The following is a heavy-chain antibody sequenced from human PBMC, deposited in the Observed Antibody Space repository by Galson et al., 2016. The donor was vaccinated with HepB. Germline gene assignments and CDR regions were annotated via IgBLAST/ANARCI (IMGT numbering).Heavy chain of an antibody. CDR2: IRGGGPET. Sequence: SLRLSCAASGFTFSIHDMSWVRQTPGRGLEWISGIRGGGPETYYADSVKGRFTISRDNSKNTVFLQMNSLRVEDTALYYWARGIRGPDYWGPGTLVTVSS. J-gene: IGHJ4*02. CDR3: ARGIRGPDY. V-gene: IGHV3-23*01. CDR1: GFTFSIHD. D-gene: IGHD3-10*01.